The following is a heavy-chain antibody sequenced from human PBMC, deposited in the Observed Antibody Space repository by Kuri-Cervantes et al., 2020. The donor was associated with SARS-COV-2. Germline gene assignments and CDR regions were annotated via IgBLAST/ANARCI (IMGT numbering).Heavy chain of an antibody. Sequence: GESLKISCAASGFTFSSYGMHWVRQAPGKGLEWVAVIWYDGSNKYYADSVKGRFTISRDNSKNTLYLQMGSLRAEDTAVYYCVKDGAAMVTGPVGYYGMDVWGQGTTVTVSS. V-gene: IGHV3-30*02. CDR3: VKDGAAMVTGPVGYYGMDV. J-gene: IGHJ6*02. D-gene: IGHD5-18*01. CDR1: GFTFSSYG. CDR2: IWYDGSNK.